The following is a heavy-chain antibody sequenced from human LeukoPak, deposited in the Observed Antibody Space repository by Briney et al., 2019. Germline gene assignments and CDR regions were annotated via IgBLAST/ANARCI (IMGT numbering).Heavy chain of an antibody. Sequence: SETLSLTCAVYGGSYSGYYWSWIRQPPGKGLEWIGEINHSGSTKYNPSLKSRVTISVDTSKNQFSLKLSSVTAADTAVYYCARAGSVAAIYDYVWGSYRPPKYFDYWGQGTLVTVSS. CDR3: ARAGSVAAIYDYVWGSYRPPKYFDY. D-gene: IGHD3-16*02. CDR1: GGSYSGYY. V-gene: IGHV4-34*01. CDR2: INHSGST. J-gene: IGHJ4*02.